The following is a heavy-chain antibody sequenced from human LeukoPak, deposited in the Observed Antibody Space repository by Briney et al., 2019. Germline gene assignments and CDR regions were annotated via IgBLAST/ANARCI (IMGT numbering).Heavy chain of an antibody. CDR2: IYYSGST. J-gene: IGHJ5*02. V-gene: IGHV4-31*03. Sequence: PSQTLSLTCTVSGGSISSGGYYWSWIRQHPGKGLEWIGYIYYSGSTYYNPSLKSRVTTSVDTSKNQFSLKLRSVTAADTAVYYCARGAEGGYGSGSYYIGNWFDPWGQGTLVTVSS. CDR3: ARGAEGGYGSGSYYIGNWFDP. CDR1: GGSISSGGYY. D-gene: IGHD3-10*01.